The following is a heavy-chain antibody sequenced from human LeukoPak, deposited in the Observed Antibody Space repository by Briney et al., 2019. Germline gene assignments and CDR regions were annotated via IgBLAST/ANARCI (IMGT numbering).Heavy chain of an antibody. CDR1: GFTFSSYG. D-gene: IGHD3-10*01. CDR2: ISYDGSNK. J-gene: IGHJ3*02. CDR3: VFEGRADAFDI. Sequence: GRSLRLSCAASGFTFSSYGMHWVRQAPGKGLEWVAVISYDGSNKNYADAVKGRFTISRDNYKNTLYLQMNRLRAEDTAVYYCVFEGRADAFDIWGQGTMVTVSS. V-gene: IGHV3-30*03.